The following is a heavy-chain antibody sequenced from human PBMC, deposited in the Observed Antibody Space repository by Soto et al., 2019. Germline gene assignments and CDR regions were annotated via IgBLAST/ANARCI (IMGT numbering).Heavy chain of an antibody. J-gene: IGHJ4*02. Sequence: GGSLRLSCAASGFTVSTKYMSWVRQAPGKGLEWVSVIYSGGSTFYADSVRGRFTISRDNSKNTVNLQMNSLRAEDTAVYYCARDPWAAVYLGQGTLVTVSS. CDR2: IYSGGST. CDR1: GFTVSTKY. D-gene: IGHD3-16*01. V-gene: IGHV3-66*01. CDR3: ARDPWAAVY.